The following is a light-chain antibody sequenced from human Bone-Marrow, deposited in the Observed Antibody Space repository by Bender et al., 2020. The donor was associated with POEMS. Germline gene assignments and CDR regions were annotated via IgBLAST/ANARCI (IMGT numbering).Light chain of an antibody. J-gene: IGLJ3*02. CDR1: SNDVGGYDF. CDR2: DVN. Sequence: QSALTQPRSVSGSPGQSVTISCTGTSNDVGGYDFVSWYQQHPGKAPKFIIYDVNKQPSGVPNRFSGSKSGNTASLTISGLHAEDEADYYCCSYTGTYTWLFGGGTKLTVL. CDR3: CSYTGTYTWL. V-gene: IGLV2-11*01.